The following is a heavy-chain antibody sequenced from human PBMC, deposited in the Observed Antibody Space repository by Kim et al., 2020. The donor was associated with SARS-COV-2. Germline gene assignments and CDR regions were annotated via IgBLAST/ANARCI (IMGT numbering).Heavy chain of an antibody. D-gene: IGHD2-2*01. V-gene: IGHV4-39*07. CDR3: ARTQGPAAFDY. CDR2: IYYSGST. Sequence: SETLSLTCTVSGGSISSSSYYWGWIRQPPGKGLEWIGSIYYSGSTYYNPSLKSRVTISVDTSKNQFSLKLSSVTAADTAVYYCARTQGPAAFDYWGQGTL. CDR1: GGSISSSSYY. J-gene: IGHJ4*02.